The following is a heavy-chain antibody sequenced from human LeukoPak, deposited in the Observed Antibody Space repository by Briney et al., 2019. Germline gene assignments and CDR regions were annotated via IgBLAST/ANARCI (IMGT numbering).Heavy chain of an antibody. D-gene: IGHD3-3*01. J-gene: IGHJ4*02. CDR3: VKVLGAESGSSFDY. Sequence: GGSLRLSCAASGFTFSSYAMSWVRQAPGKGLEWVSAISGSGGSTYYADSVKGRFTISRDNSKNTLYLQMNSLRAEDTAVYYWVKVLGAESGSSFDYWGQGTLSPSPQ. CDR2: ISGSGGST. V-gene: IGHV3-23*01. CDR1: GFTFSSYA.